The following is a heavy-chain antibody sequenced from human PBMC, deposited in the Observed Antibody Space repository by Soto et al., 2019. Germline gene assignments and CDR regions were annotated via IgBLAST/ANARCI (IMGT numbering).Heavy chain of an antibody. D-gene: IGHD4-17*01. CDR2: IYYSGST. Sequence: QLQLQESGPGLVKPSETLSLTCTVSGGSISSSSYYWGWLRQPPGKGLEWIGSIYYSGSTYYNPSLKSRVTISVDTSKNQFSLKLSSVTAADTAVYYCARHWLRGDPNYYYYYGMDVWGQGTTVTVSS. J-gene: IGHJ6*02. CDR1: GGSISSSSYY. V-gene: IGHV4-39*01. CDR3: ARHWLRGDPNYYYYYGMDV.